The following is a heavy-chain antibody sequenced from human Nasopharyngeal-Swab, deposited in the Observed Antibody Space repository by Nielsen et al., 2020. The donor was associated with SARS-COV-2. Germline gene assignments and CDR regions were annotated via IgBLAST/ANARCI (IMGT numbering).Heavy chain of an antibody. CDR2: INTNTGNP. J-gene: IGHJ6*02. V-gene: IGHV7-4-1*02. CDR1: GYTFTSYA. Sequence: ASVQVSCKASGYTFTSYAMNWVRQAPGQGLEWMGWINTNTGNPTYAQGFTGRFVFSLDTSVSTAYLQISSLKAEDTAVYYCARARGQPHNYYYYGMDVWGQGITVTVSS. CDR3: ARARGQPHNYYYYGMDV.